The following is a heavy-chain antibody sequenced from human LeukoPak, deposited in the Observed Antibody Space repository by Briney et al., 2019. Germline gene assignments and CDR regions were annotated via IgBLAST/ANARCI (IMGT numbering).Heavy chain of an antibody. J-gene: IGHJ3*02. CDR2: FSSGGNT. Sequence: SETLSLTCTVSGDSISSSTYFWGWIRQPPGKGLEWFGSFSSGGNTYYNPSLKSRVTISADTSKNQFSLELSSVTAADTAIYYCARGRGYGGNYLRSFDIWGQGTMVTVSS. V-gene: IGHV4-39*01. D-gene: IGHD1-26*01. CDR1: GDSISSSTYF. CDR3: ARGRGYGGNYLRSFDI.